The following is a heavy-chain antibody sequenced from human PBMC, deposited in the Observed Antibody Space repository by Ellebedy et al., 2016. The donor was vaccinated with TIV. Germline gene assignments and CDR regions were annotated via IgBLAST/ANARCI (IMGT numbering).Heavy chain of an antibody. CDR1: GFTFSGSA. CDR3: TRPTRSGVNYDILTGYPDV. J-gene: IGHJ6*04. CDR2: IRSKANSYAT. D-gene: IGHD3-9*01. Sequence: GGSLRLXCAASGFTFSGSAMHWVRQASGKGLEWVGRIRSKANSYATAYAASVKGRFTISRDDSKNTAYLQMNSLKTEDTAVYYCTRPTRSGVNYDILTGYPDVWGKGTTVTVSS. V-gene: IGHV3-73*01.